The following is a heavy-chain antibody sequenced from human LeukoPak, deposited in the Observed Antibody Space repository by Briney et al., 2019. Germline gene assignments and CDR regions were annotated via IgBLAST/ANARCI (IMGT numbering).Heavy chain of an antibody. CDR1: GYTFTTYS. V-gene: IGHV7-4-1*02. J-gene: IGHJ5*02. CDR2: INTNTGNP. Sequence: GASVKVSCKASGYTFTTYSMNWLRQAPGQGLEWMGWINTNTGNPTYAQGFTGRFVFSLDTSVSTAYLQISSLKAEDTAVYYCARDRIVVVPAAIVSGFDPWGQGTLVTVSS. CDR3: ARDRIVVVPAAIVSGFDP. D-gene: IGHD2-2*02.